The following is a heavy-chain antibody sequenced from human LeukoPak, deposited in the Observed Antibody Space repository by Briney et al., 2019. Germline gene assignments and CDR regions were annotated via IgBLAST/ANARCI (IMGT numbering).Heavy chain of an antibody. V-gene: IGHV1-3*01. Sequence: ASVKVSCKASGYTFTSYAMHWVRQAPGQRLEWMGWINAGNGNTKYSQKFQGRVTITRDTSASTAYMELSSLRSEDTAVYCCTRGRGVLTPFDYWGQGTLVTVSS. J-gene: IGHJ4*02. CDR1: GYTFTSYA. D-gene: IGHD3-10*01. CDR3: TRGRGVLTPFDY. CDR2: INAGNGNT.